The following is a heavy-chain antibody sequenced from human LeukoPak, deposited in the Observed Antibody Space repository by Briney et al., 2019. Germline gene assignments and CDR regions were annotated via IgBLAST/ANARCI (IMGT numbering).Heavy chain of an antibody. V-gene: IGHV4-59*01. J-gene: IGHJ4*02. CDR2: IYYSGST. D-gene: IGHD6-13*01. Sequence: SETLSLTCTVSGGSISSYYWSWIRQPPGKGLEWIGYIYYSGSTNYNPSLKSRVTISVDTSKNQFSLKLSSVTAADTAVYYCARAEVIAAPSHLEYYFDHWGQGTLVTVSS. CDR1: GGSISSYY. CDR3: ARAEVIAAPSHLEYYFDH.